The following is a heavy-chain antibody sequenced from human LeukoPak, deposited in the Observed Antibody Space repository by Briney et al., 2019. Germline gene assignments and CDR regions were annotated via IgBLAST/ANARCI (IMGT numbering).Heavy chain of an antibody. D-gene: IGHD2-2*01. Sequence: SETLSLTCTVSGGSISSSSYYWGWIRQPPGKGLEWIGSIYYSGSTYYNPSLKSRVTISVDTSKNQFSLKLSSVTAADTAVYYCARPGGYCSSTSCYSGPGDYGMGVWGQGTTVTVSS. CDR2: IYYSGST. CDR1: GGSISSSSYY. V-gene: IGHV4-39*01. J-gene: IGHJ6*02. CDR3: ARPGGYCSSTSCYSGPGDYGMGV.